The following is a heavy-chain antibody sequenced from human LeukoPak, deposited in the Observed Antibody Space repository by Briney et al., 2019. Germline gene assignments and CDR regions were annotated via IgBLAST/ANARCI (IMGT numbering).Heavy chain of an antibody. CDR3: TTDLVFSGARFYDSRTAFDY. V-gene: IGHV3-15*01. Sequence: GGSLRLSCAASGFTFSNAWMSWVRQAPGKGLEWVGRIKSKTDGGTTDYAAPVKGRFTISRDDSKNTLYLQMNSLKTEDTAVYYCTTDLVFSGARFYDSRTAFDYWGQGTLVTVSS. CDR1: GFTFSNAW. D-gene: IGHD3-22*01. J-gene: IGHJ4*02. CDR2: IKSKTDGGTT.